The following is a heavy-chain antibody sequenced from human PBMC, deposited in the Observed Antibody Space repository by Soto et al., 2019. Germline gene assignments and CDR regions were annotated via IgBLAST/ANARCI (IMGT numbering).Heavy chain of an antibody. CDR3: VRPFFGVNSCHKWFGP. V-gene: IGHV1-2*02. Sequence: ASVKVSCKASGYIFTDYYINWVRQAPGQGLEWMGWINPNRGDTNHAQKFQDRVSLTTDTSITTAYMELSGLRSDDTAIYYCVRPFFGVNSCHKWFGPRGPGTLVTVYS. J-gene: IGHJ5*02. CDR2: INPNRGDT. D-gene: IGHD3-3*01. CDR1: GYIFTDYY.